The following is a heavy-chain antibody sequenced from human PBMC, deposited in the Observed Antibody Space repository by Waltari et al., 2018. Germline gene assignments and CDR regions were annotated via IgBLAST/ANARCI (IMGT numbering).Heavy chain of an antibody. Sequence: EVQLSESGGGSVQPGGSLRLSCATSGLTLSSYGMSWVRQAPGKGLEWVADIRDNGNTHYADSVKGRFTISRDISNSIVYLQMQSLRDEDTALYYCVGARDTPWGQGTLVTVSS. CDR2: IRDNGNT. CDR1: GLTLSSYG. V-gene: IGHV3-23*01. J-gene: IGHJ5*02. CDR3: VGARDTP. D-gene: IGHD2-21*01.